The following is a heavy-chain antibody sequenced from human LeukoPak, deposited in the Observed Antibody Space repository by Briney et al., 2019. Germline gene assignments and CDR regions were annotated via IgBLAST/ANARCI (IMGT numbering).Heavy chain of an antibody. J-gene: IGHJ5*02. Sequence: GGSLRLSCAASGFTFSSYSMNWVRQAPGQGLEWVSYITSDSVTMFYADSVKGRFTASSDNAENSMYLQMNSLRAEDTAVYYCARVALRPIDYSNPEFDPWGQGTLVTVSS. CDR2: ITSDSVTM. V-gene: IGHV3-48*01. CDR1: GFTFSSYS. D-gene: IGHD4-11*01. CDR3: ARVALRPIDYSNPEFDP.